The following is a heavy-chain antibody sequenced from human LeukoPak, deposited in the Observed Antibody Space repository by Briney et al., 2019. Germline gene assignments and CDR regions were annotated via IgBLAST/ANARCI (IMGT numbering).Heavy chain of an antibody. CDR3: ARGPYDSSGYPTAFDY. Sequence: ASVKVSCKASGGTFSSYAISWERQAPGQGLEWMGRIIPIFGTANYAQKFQGRVTITTDESTSTAYMELSSLRSEDTAVYYCARGPYDSSGYPTAFDYWGQGTLVTVSS. CDR1: GGTFSSYA. D-gene: IGHD3-22*01. J-gene: IGHJ4*02. CDR2: IIPIFGTA. V-gene: IGHV1-69*05.